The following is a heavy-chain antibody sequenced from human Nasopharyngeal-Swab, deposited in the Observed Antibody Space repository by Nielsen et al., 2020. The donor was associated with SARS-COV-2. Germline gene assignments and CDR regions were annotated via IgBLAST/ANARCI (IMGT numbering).Heavy chain of an antibody. CDR1: EFTLRNHW. V-gene: IGHV3-74*01. Sequence: GESLKISCTPSEFTLRNHWIHWVRLTPGKGLVWVSGIDFDGSNTFYADSVKGRFTISRDNGENTLSLQMNSLRDEDTGVYYCGSVFGIWGQGVLVTVSS. CDR3: GSVFGI. D-gene: IGHD3-16*01. CDR2: IDFDGSNT. J-gene: IGHJ4*02.